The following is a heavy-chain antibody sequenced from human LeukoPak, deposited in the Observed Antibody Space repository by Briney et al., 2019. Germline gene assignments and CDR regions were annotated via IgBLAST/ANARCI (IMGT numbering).Heavy chain of an antibody. Sequence: ASVKVSCKASGGTFSSYAISWVRQAPGQGLEWMGGIIPIFGTANYAQKFQGRVTITADESTSTAYMELSSLRSEDTAVYYCARDERERGAFDSWGQGTMVTVSS. CDR2: IIPIFGTA. CDR3: ARDERERGAFDS. D-gene: IGHD1-1*01. CDR1: GGTFSSYA. J-gene: IGHJ3*02. V-gene: IGHV1-69*13.